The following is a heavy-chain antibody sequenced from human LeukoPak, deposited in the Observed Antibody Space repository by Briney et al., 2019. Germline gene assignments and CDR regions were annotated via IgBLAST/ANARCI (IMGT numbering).Heavy chain of an antibody. V-gene: IGHV4-39*01. CDR1: GGSVSSSSYY. CDR2: LSDSGGT. CDR3: ARHYCTGGPCYFDD. D-gene: IGHD2-8*02. J-gene: IGHJ4*02. Sequence: PSETLSLTCTVSGGSVSSSSYYWGWIRQPPGKGLDWIGSLSDSGGTYYNPSLKSRVTISVDTSKKQSSLKLSSVTAADTAVYYCARHYCTGGPCYFDDWGPGTLVTVSS.